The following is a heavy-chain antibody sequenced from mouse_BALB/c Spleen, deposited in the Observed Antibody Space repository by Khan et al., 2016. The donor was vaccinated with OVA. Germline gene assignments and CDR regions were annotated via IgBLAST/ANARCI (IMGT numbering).Heavy chain of an antibody. D-gene: IGHD2-3*01. J-gene: IGHJ3*01. V-gene: IGHV6-6*02. CDR3: SRPGGYYAWVAY. CDR1: GFTFSNFW. Sequence: EVKLEESGGDLVQPGGSMKLSCVASGFTFSNFWMNWVRQSPEKGLEWVAEIRLKSNNYATHYAESVKGRFTISSDDSKSSVYMQMNNLRAEDTGIEYWSRPGGYYAWVAYWGQGTLVTVSA. CDR2: IRLKSNNYAT.